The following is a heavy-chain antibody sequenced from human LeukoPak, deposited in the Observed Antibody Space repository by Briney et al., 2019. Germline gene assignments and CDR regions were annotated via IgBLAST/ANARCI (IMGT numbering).Heavy chain of an antibody. D-gene: IGHD3-16*01. CDR2: MYSGAGT. CDR1: GFTVSSNY. J-gene: IGHJ6*03. V-gene: IGHV3-53*05. Sequence: PGGSLRLSCAASGFTVSSNYMNWVRQAPGKGLEWVSIMYSGAGTNCADSVKGRFTISRDNSKNTLYLQMNSLRPEDTALYYCAKAFGYYYYYMDVWGKGTTVTISS. CDR3: AKAFGYYYYYMDV.